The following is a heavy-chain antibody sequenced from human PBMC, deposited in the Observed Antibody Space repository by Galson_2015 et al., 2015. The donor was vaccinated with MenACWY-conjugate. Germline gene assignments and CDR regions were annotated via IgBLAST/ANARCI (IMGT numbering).Heavy chain of an antibody. CDR1: GFTFSSYG. Sequence: SLRLSCAASGFTFSSYGMSWVRQAPGKGLEWVSSVSATGSKIYYADSVKGRFTISRDNSKNTLYLQMNSLRAEDTAVYYCAKRIAGVVISPFDYWGQGTLVTVSS. CDR3: AKRIAGVVISPFDY. J-gene: IGHJ4*02. D-gene: IGHD3-3*01. V-gene: IGHV3-23*01. CDR2: VSATGSKI.